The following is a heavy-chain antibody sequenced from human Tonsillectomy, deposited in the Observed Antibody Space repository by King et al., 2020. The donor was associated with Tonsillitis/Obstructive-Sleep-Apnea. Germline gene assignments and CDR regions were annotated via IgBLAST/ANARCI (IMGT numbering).Heavy chain of an antibody. Sequence: VQLVESGGGVVQPGRSLRLSCAASGFTFSSYGMHWVRQAPGKGLEWVAVIWYDGSNKYYADSVKGRFTISRDNSKNTLYLQMNSLRAEDTAVYYCATTSENYDILTGYYFHYDYWGQGTLVTVSS. CDR1: GFTFSSYG. J-gene: IGHJ4*02. CDR3: ATTSENYDILTGYYFHYDY. V-gene: IGHV3-33*01. CDR2: IWYDGSNK. D-gene: IGHD3-9*01.